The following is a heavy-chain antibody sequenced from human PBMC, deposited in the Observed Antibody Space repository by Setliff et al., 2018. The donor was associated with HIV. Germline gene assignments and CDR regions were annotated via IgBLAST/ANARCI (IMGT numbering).Heavy chain of an antibody. CDR1: GGSISSGNYY. V-gene: IGHV4-31*03. J-gene: IGHJ5*02. CDR3: AREGARHYGSGRYHSWFDP. D-gene: IGHD3-10*01. CDR2: IYYSGST. Sequence: PSETLSLTCTVSGGSISSGNYYWSWIRQHPGKGLEWIGYIYYSGSTYYNPSLKSRVTMSVDTSKNQFSLKLSSVTAADTAVYYCAREGARHYGSGRYHSWFDPWGQGTLVTVSS.